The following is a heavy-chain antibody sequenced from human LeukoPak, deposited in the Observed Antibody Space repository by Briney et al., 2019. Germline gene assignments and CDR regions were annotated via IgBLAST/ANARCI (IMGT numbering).Heavy chain of an antibody. Sequence: GGSLRLSCAASGFTFSSYWMSWVRQAPGKGLEWVASIKQDGSEKYYVDSVKGRFTISRDNAKNSLYLQMNSLRAEDTAVYYCARDEYYYGSGTLNWGQGTLVTVSS. V-gene: IGHV3-7*01. J-gene: IGHJ4*02. CDR1: GFTFSSYW. D-gene: IGHD3-10*01. CDR2: IKQDGSEK. CDR3: ARDEYYYGSGTLN.